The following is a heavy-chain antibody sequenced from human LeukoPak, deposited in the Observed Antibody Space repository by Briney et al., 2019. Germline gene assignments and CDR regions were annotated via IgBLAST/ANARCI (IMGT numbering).Heavy chain of an antibody. D-gene: IGHD6-13*01. V-gene: IGHV3-48*03. CDR2: INGGGSTR. J-gene: IGHJ3*02. Sequence: GGSLRLSCAASGFTFSSYEMNWVRQTPGKGLEWLSCINGGGSTRYYADSVKGRFTISRDNAKNSLYLQMNSLRADDTAVYYCARYSSTWYVAFDIWGQGTMVTVSS. CDR1: GFTFSSYE. CDR3: ARYSSTWYVAFDI.